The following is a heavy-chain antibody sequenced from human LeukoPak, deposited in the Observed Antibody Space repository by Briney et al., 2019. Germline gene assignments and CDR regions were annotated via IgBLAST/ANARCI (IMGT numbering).Heavy chain of an antibody. Sequence: GESLRLSSAASRFILSSSEINWDRQAPGTWLEWISYISSTGNTIYYTDSVKGRFTISRDNAKNSLYLQMNSLRAEDTAVYYCARELVEIAAGYFDYWDQGTLVTVSS. V-gene: IGHV3-48*03. J-gene: IGHJ4*02. CDR1: RFILSSSE. CDR2: ISSTGNTI. CDR3: ARELVEIAAGYFDY. D-gene: IGHD5-24*01.